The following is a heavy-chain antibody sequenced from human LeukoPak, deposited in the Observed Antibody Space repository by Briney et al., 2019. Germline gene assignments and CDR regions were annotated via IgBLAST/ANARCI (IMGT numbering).Heavy chain of an antibody. CDR1: GYTFTSYG. Sequence: ASVKVSCTASGYTFTSYGISWVRQAPGQGLEWMGWMSAYNGNTNYAQKLQGRVTMTTDTFTTTAYMELRSMRCDNAAVYCGASIYCCSTSCYCPVDYWGQGTMVTVSS. CDR2: MSAYNGNT. J-gene: IGHJ4*02. V-gene: IGHV1-18*04. D-gene: IGHD2-2*01. CDR3: ASIYCCSTSCYCPVDY.